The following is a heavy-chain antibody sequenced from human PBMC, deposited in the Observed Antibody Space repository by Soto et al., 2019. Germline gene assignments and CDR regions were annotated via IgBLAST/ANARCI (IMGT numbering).Heavy chain of an antibody. CDR1: GFIFYNYF. Sequence: GGAPRLSLVRAGFIFYNYFMGLVRPAPGEGLEWVATIKKDESDKYYVDSVKGRFTISRDNAKNSLYLEMNSLRGEDTVVYYCARLYYLDASVYRPLDFWGQGILVTVSS. V-gene: IGHV3-7*01. CDR3: ARLYYLDASVYRPLDF. D-gene: IGHD3-22*01. J-gene: IGHJ4*02. CDR2: IKKDESDK.